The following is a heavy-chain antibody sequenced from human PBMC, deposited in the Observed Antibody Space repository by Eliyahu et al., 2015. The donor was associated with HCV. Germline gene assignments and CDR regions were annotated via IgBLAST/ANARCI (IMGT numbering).Heavy chain of an antibody. Sequence: QVLLVESGGGVVQPGGSLRLSCAASGFTFXTXDMXWVRQAPGKGLEWVAVISYDGSNKYYADSVKGRSTISRDNSKNTLYLQMNSLRAEDAAVYYCARESTDYGSYMFSASYYGMDVWGKGTTVTVSS. V-gene: IGHV3-33*05. CDR2: ISYDGSNK. CDR1: GFTFXTXD. D-gene: IGHD4-17*01. J-gene: IGHJ6*04. CDR3: ARESTDYGSYMFSASYYGMDV.